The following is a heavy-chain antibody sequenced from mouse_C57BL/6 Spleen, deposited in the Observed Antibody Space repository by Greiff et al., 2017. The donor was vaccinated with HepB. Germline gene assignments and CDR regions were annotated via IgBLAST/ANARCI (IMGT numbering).Heavy chain of an antibody. CDR2: INPSTGGT. D-gene: IGHD1-1*01. V-gene: IGHV1-42*01. J-gene: IGHJ2*01. Sequence: EVQLQQSGPELVKPGASVKISCKASGYSFTGYYMNWVKQSPEKSLEWIGEINPSTGGTTYNQKFKAKATLTVDKSSSTAYMQLKSLTSEDSAVYYCVYYGSSYSYWGQGTTLTVSS. CDR1: GYSFTGYY. CDR3: VYYGSSYSY.